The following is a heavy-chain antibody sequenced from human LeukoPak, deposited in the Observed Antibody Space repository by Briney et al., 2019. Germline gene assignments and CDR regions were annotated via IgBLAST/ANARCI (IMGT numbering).Heavy chain of an antibody. CDR2: INHSGST. D-gene: IGHD6-13*01. CDR3: ARVTHSSLYGMDV. J-gene: IGHJ6*02. CDR1: GGSFSGYY. Sequence: SETLPLTCAVYGGSFSGYYWSWIRQPPGKGLEWIGEINHSGSTNYNPSLKSRVTISVDTSKNQFSLKLSSVTAADTAVYYCARVTHSSLYGMDVWGQGTTVTVSS. V-gene: IGHV4-34*01.